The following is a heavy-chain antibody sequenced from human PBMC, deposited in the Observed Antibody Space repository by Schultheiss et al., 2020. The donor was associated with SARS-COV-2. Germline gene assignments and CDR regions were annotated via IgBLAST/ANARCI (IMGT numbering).Heavy chain of an antibody. CDR2: IKCDGSEK. Sequence: GGSLRLSCAASGFTFSSYAMHWVRQAPGKGLEWVADIKCDGSEKYYVDSVKGRFTISRDNSKNTLYLQMNSLRAEDTAVYYCAKAGGYYYYYGMDVWGQGTTVTVSS. V-gene: IGHV3-30*02. J-gene: IGHJ6*02. CDR1: GFTFSSYA. D-gene: IGHD3-10*01. CDR3: AKAGGYYYYYGMDV.